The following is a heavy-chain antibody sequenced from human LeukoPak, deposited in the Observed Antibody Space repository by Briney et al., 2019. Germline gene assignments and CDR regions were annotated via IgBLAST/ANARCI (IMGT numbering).Heavy chain of an antibody. Sequence: SETLSLTCTVSGGSISSGGYYWSWIRQHPGKGLEWIGYIYYSGSTNYNPSLKSRVTISVDTSKNQFSLKLSSVTAADTAVYYCARGGPYYYDSSGRTNFDYWGQGTLVTVSS. CDR3: ARGGPYYYDSSGRTNFDY. CDR1: GGSISSGGYY. J-gene: IGHJ4*02. V-gene: IGHV4-31*03. CDR2: IYYSGST. D-gene: IGHD3-22*01.